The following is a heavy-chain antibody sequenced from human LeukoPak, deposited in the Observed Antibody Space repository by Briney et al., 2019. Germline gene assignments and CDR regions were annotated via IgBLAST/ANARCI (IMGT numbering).Heavy chain of an antibody. CDR1: GSMYNYY. D-gene: IGHD1-26*01. Sequence: SETLSLTCTVGGSMYNYYWSWIRQPPGKGLEWIGYIHYSGSTNYNPSLKSRVTMPLDTSKNQVSLKVNSVTAADTAVYYCARHVSSGGTYAHFDYWGQGTLVTVSS. CDR2: IHYSGST. J-gene: IGHJ4*02. CDR3: ARHVSSGGTYAHFDY. V-gene: IGHV4-59*08.